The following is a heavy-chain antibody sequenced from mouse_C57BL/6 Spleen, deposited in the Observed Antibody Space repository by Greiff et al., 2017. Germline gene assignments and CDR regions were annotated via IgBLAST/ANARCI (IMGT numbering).Heavy chain of an antibody. V-gene: IGHV1-5*01. J-gene: IGHJ3*01. CDR1: GYTFTSYW. D-gene: IGHD2-3*01. Sequence: VQLQQSGTVLARPGASVKMSCKTSGYTFTSYWMHWVKQRPGQGLEWIGAIYPGNSDTSYNQKFKGKAKLTAVTSASTAYMELSSLTNEDSAVYYSTSPSSYDGYYSFAYWGQGTLVTVSA. CDR2: IYPGNSDT. CDR3: TSPSSYDGYYSFAY.